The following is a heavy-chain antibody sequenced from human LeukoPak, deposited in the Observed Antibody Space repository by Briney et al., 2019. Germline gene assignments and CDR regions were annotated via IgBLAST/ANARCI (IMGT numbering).Heavy chain of an antibody. CDR2: ISGSGGTT. J-gene: IGHJ3*02. Sequence: GGSLRLSCAASGFTFSSYGMSWVRQAPGKGLEWVSSISGSGGTTYYADSVKGRFTISRDNSKNTLYLQMNSLRADDTAVYSCAKGPPTVMANAFHIWGQGTMVTVS. V-gene: IGHV3-23*01. CDR3: AKGPPTVMANAFHI. CDR1: GFTFSSYG. D-gene: IGHD5-18*01.